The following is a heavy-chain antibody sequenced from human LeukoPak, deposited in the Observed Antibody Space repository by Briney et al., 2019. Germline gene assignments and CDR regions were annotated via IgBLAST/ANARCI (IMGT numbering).Heavy chain of an antibody. Sequence: SETLSLTCTVSSGSISSGDYYWSWIRQPPGKGLEWIVYIYYSGSTYYNPSLKSRVTISVDTSKNQFSLKLSSVTAADTAVYYCARHPIRTMDLKYDILTGPFDYWGQGTLVTVSS. CDR3: ARHPIRTMDLKYDILTGPFDY. V-gene: IGHV4-30-4*01. CDR1: SGSISSGDYY. D-gene: IGHD3-9*01. J-gene: IGHJ4*02. CDR2: IYYSGST.